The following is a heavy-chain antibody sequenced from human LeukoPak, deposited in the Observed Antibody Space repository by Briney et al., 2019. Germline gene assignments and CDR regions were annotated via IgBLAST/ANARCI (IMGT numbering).Heavy chain of an antibody. V-gene: IGHV1-69*06. CDR1: GGTFSSYA. J-gene: IGHJ4*02. Sequence: ASVKVSCKASGGTFSSYAISWVRQAPGQGLEWMGGIIPIFGAANYAQKFQGRVTITADNSTGTAYMELSSLRSEDTAVYYCAREDGYYDSSGYYRPYFDYWGQGTLVTVSS. CDR2: IIPIFGAA. CDR3: AREDGYYDSSGYYRPYFDY. D-gene: IGHD3-22*01.